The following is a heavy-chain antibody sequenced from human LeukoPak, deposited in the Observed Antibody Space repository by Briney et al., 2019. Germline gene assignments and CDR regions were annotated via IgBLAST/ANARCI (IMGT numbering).Heavy chain of an antibody. CDR3: ANDAGGTIDY. J-gene: IGHJ4*02. Sequence: GGSLRLSCAASGFTFSSYGMHWVRQAPGKRLEWVAVISYDGSNKYYADSVKGRFTISRDNSKNTLYLQMNSLRAEDTAVYYCANDAGGTIDYWGQGTLVTVSS. CDR2: ISYDGSNK. V-gene: IGHV3-30*18. D-gene: IGHD3-10*01. CDR1: GFTFSSYG.